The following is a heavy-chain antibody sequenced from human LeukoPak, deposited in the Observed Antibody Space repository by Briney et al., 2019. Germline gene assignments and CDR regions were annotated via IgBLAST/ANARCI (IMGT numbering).Heavy chain of an antibody. CDR3: AKGGSGNFPSDY. CDR2: ITYSGGST. D-gene: IGHD1-26*01. Sequence: PGGSLRLSCAASRFTFSSSAMSWVRQAPGKGLEWVSGITYSGGSTYYADSVKGRFTISRDNSKNTLYLQMNSLRAEDTAAYYCAKGGSGNFPSDYWGQGTLVIVSS. CDR1: RFTFSSSA. V-gene: IGHV3-23*01. J-gene: IGHJ4*02.